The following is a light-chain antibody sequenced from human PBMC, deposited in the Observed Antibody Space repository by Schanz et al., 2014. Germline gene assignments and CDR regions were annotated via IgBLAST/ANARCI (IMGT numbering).Light chain of an antibody. Sequence: QSVLTQPPSVSAAPGQKVTISCSGSSSNIATNYVSWYQQFPGTAPKLLIYDNNKRPSGIPDRFSGSKSGTSASLAISGLQSDDEADYYCSTWDDILNGQGVFGGGTKLTV. V-gene: IGLV1-51*01. CDR3: STWDDILNGQGV. CDR2: DNN. CDR1: SSNIATNY. J-gene: IGLJ3*02.